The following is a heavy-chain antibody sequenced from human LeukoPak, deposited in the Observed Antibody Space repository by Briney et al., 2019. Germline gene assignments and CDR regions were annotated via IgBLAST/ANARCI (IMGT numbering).Heavy chain of an antibody. Sequence: PSETLSLTCTVSGGSISSYYWSWIRQPPGKGLEWIGYIYYSGTTATDYSPSLKSRVTISVDTSKNQFSLTLSSVTAADTAVYYCAKVGGSMDPFDYWGQGTLVTVSS. V-gene: IGHV4-59*01. D-gene: IGHD2/OR15-2a*01. J-gene: IGHJ4*02. CDR3: AKVGGSMDPFDY. CDR1: GGSISSYY. CDR2: IYYSGTTAT.